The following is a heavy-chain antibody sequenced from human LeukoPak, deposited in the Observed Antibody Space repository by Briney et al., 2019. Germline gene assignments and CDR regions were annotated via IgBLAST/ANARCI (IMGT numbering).Heavy chain of an antibody. Sequence: SETLSLTCAVSGYSISSGYYWGWIRQPPGKGLEWIGSIYHSGSTYYNPSLKSRVTISVDTSKSQFSLKLSSVTAADTAVYYCARGPAASDYWGQGTLVTVSS. V-gene: IGHV4-38-2*01. CDR3: ARGPAASDY. J-gene: IGHJ4*02. CDR2: IYHSGST. D-gene: IGHD5-18*01. CDR1: GYSISSGYY.